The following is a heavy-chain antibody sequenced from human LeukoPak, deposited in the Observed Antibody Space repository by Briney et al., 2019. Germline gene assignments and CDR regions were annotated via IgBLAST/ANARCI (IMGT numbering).Heavy chain of an antibody. CDR2: IYYSGST. CDR1: GGSISSSSYY. V-gene: IGHV4-39*07. Sequence: SETLSLTCTVSGGSISSSSYYWGWIRQPPGKGLEWIGSIYYSGSTYYNPSLKSRVTISVDTSKNQFSLKLSSVTAADTAVYYCARDLNYYGSGRVDPWGQGTLVTVSS. J-gene: IGHJ5*02. CDR3: ARDLNYYGSGRVDP. D-gene: IGHD3-10*01.